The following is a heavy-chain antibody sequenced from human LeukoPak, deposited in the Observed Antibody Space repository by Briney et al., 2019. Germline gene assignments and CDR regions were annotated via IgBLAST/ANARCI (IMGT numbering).Heavy chain of an antibody. V-gene: IGHV4-59*01. Sequence: SETLSLTCTVSGGSISSYYWSWIRQPPGKGLEWIGYIYYSGSTNYNPSLKSRVTISVDTSKNQFSLKLSSVTAADTAVYYCVRDRYGGNYYYYYYMDVWGKGTTVTVSS. CDR3: VRDRYGGNYYYYYYMDV. D-gene: IGHD4-23*01. J-gene: IGHJ6*03. CDR2: IYYSGST. CDR1: GGSISSYY.